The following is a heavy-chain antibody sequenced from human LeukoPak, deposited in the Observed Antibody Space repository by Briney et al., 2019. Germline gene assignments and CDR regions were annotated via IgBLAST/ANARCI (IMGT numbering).Heavy chain of an antibody. V-gene: IGHV4-38-2*01. J-gene: IGHJ4*02. D-gene: IGHD3-22*01. CDR2: IYSSEST. CDR3: ARHRSPSKYSYASSGYYYTDY. Sequence: PSETLSLTCGVSGYSIISGYYWGWIRQSAGKGLEWIGRIYSSESTNYNPSLKSRVTMSVDTSKNQFSLKLTSVTAADTAVYYCARHRSPSKYSYASSGYYYTDYWGQGTLVTVSS. CDR1: GYSIISGYY.